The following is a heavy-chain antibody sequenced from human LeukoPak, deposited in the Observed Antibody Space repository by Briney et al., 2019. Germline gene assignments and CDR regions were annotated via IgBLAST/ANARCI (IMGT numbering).Heavy chain of an antibody. CDR3: ARTTVTTSPFDY. CDR2: ISYRGST. J-gene: IGHJ4*02. D-gene: IGHD4-17*01. CDR1: GGSISSSY. Sequence: SETLSLTCTVSGGSISSSYWSWIRQPPGKGPEWIGYISYRGSTNYPPSLKSRVTISVDTSKNQFSLKLSSVTAADTAVYYCARTTVTTSPFDYWGQGTLVTVSS. V-gene: IGHV4-59*01.